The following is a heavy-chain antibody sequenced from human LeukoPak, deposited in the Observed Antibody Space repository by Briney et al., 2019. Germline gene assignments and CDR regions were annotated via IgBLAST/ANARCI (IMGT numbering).Heavy chain of an antibody. J-gene: IGHJ6*02. CDR3: ARGAAPPFYYGMDV. CDR1: GGPISRYY. D-gene: IGHD2-15*01. CDR2: IYYSGST. V-gene: IGHV4-59*07. Sequence: SDPLPLPCTVSGGPISRYYWSWIRQPPGKGLEWFGYIYYSGSTNYNPSLKSRVTISVDTSKNQFSLKLSSVTAADTAVYYCARGAAPPFYYGMDVWGQGTTVTVSS.